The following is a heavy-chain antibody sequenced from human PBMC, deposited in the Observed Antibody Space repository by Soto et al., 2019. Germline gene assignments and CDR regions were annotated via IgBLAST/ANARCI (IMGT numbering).Heavy chain of an antibody. CDR2: MYKSGNT. CDR3: ASGIAAAQTFDP. V-gene: IGHV4-39*01. Sequence: ETLSLTCTVSGGSISSSSYYWGWIRQPPGKGLEWIGSMYKSGNTYHNPSLKSRVTISVDTSKNQFSLKLRSVTAADTAVYYCASGIAAAQTFDPWGQGTLVTVSS. D-gene: IGHD6-13*01. CDR1: GGSISSSSYY. J-gene: IGHJ5*02.